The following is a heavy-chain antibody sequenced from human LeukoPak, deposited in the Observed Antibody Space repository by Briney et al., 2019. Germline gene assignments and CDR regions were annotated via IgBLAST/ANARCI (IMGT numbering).Heavy chain of an antibody. J-gene: IGHJ6*03. CDR2: INPSGGST. D-gene: IGHD3-3*01. CDR3: ARVGIRFLEWLSPGGYYYMDV. Sequence: ASVKVSCKASGYTFTSYYMHRVRQAPGQGLEWMGIINPSGGSTSYAQKFQGRVTMTRDTSTSTVYMELSSLRSEDTAMYYCARVGIRFLEWLSPGGYYYMDVWGKGTTVTVSS. V-gene: IGHV1-46*03. CDR1: GYTFTSYY.